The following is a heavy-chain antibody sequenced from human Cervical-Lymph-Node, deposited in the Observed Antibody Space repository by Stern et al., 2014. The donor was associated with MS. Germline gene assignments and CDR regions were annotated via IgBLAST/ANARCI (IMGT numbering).Heavy chain of an antibody. CDR1: GFTFSHHA. CDR3: VTERDSDWLVFRS. CDR2: IWYDGSKT. J-gene: IGHJ5*02. V-gene: IGHV3-33*01. D-gene: IGHD3-9*01. Sequence: VQLVESGGGVVQPGRSLRLSCAASGFTFSHHAMHWVRQAPGKGLEWVGVIWYDGSKTYYGDSVQGRFIISRDNGKNTFVLQMNRLGAEDTAMFFCVTERDSDWLVFRSWGQGTPVTVST.